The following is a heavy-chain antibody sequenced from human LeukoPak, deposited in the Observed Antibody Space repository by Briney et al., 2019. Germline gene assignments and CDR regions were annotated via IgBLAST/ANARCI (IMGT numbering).Heavy chain of an antibody. Sequence: GRSLRLSCAASGFTFSSYAMHWVRQAPGKGLEGVAVISYDGSNKYYADSVKGRFTISRDNSKNTLYLQMNSLRAEDTAVYYCARDLGYCSSTSCYTADHFDYWGQGTLVTVSS. CDR3: ARDLGYCSSTSCYTADHFDY. J-gene: IGHJ4*02. D-gene: IGHD2-2*02. CDR2: ISYDGSNK. CDR1: GFTFSSYA. V-gene: IGHV3-30-3*01.